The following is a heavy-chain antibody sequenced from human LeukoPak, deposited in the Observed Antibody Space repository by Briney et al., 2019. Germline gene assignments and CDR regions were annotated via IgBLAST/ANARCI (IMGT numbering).Heavy chain of an antibody. D-gene: IGHD2-21*02. CDR2: ISSSSSYI. Sequence: GGSLRLSCAASGFTFSSYSMNWVRQAPGKGLEWVSSISSSSSYIYYADSVKGRFTISRDNAKNSLYLQMNSLRAEDTAVYYCATGHLKCGGDCYIDNWGQGTLVTVSS. J-gene: IGHJ4*02. V-gene: IGHV3-21*01. CDR3: ATGHLKCGGDCYIDN. CDR1: GFTFSSYS.